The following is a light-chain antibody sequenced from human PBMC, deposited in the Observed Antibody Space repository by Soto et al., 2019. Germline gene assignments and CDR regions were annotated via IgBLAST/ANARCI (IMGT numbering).Light chain of an antibody. CDR2: EVT. Sequence: QSALTQPASVTGSPGQSITISCTGTTSDVDYNRVSWYQQYPGTAPKLMITEVTNRPSGVSDRFSGSRSGNTASLTISGLQPEDEADYYCSSYTIRRSWVFGGGTKLTVL. CDR1: TSDVDYNR. J-gene: IGLJ3*02. CDR3: SSYTIRRSWV. V-gene: IGLV2-14*01.